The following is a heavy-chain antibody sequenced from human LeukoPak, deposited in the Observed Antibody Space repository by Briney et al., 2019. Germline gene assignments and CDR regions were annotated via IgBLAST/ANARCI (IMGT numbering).Heavy chain of an antibody. J-gene: IGHJ4*02. CDR2: VYYSGTT. CDR3: AIRPETTGTTSYFDY. V-gene: IGHV4-39*01. D-gene: IGHD1-1*01. CDR1: GGSISSSSTYY. Sequence: SETLSLTCTVFGGSISSSSTYYWGWIRQPPGKGLEWIGSVYYSGTTYYNPSLKSRVTISIDTSKNQFSLRLTSVTAADTAVYYCAIRPETTGTTSYFDYWGQGTLVTVSS.